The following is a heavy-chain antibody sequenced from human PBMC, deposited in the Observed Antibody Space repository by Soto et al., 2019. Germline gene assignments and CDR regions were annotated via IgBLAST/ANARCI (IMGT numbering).Heavy chain of an antibody. V-gene: IGHV3-30*03. CDR3: AGALENPYFYYGLNV. D-gene: IGHD1-1*01. Sequence: GGSRRLSCAASGCSFSSYGMEWVRLAPGKGLEWVAATTYDGGIKHYVASVKGRFTISRDNSKNTLYLQMNSLRVEDTATYYCAGALENPYFYYGLNVWGQGTTVTVSS. CDR2: TTYDGGIK. CDR1: GCSFSSYG. J-gene: IGHJ6*02.